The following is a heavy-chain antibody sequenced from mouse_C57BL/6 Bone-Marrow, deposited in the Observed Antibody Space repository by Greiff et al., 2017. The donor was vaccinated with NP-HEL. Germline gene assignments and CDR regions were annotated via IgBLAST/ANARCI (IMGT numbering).Heavy chain of an antibody. CDR1: GFNIKDYY. D-gene: IGHD1-1*01. CDR2: IDPEDGEP. J-gene: IGHJ2*01. Sequence: VQLQQSGAELVKPGASVKLSCTASGFNIKDYYMHWVKQRTEQGLEWIGRIDPEDGEPKYAPKFQGKATITADTSSNTAYLQLSSLTSEDTAVYYCAREDYYGSYYYFDYWGQGTTLTVSS. V-gene: IGHV14-2*01. CDR3: AREDYYGSYYYFDY.